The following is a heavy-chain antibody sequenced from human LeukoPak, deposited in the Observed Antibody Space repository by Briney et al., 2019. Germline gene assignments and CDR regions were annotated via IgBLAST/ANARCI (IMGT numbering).Heavy chain of an antibody. CDR2: INHSGST. D-gene: IGHD1-1*01. J-gene: IGHJ4*02. CDR1: GGSFSGYY. CDR3: ARRQLGGDYFDY. Sequence: SETLSLTCAVYGGSFSGYYWSWIRQPPGKGLEWIGEINHSGSTNYNPSLKSRVTISVDTSKNQFSLKLSSVTAADTAMYYCARRQLGGDYFDYWGQGTLVTVSS. V-gene: IGHV4-34*01.